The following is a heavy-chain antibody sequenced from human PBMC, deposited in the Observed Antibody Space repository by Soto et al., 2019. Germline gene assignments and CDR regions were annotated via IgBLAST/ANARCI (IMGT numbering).Heavy chain of an antibody. CDR2: ISAYDGNT. D-gene: IGHD4-17*01. CDR3: ARARRMTTVTLNYYYGMDV. Sequence: ASVKVACKASGYTFTSYGISSPRQAPGQGLEWMGWISAYDGNTNYAQKLQGRVTMTTDTSTSTAYMELRSLRSDDTAVYYCARARRMTTVTLNYYYGMDVWGQGTTVTVS. V-gene: IGHV1-18*04. J-gene: IGHJ6*02. CDR1: GYTFTSYG.